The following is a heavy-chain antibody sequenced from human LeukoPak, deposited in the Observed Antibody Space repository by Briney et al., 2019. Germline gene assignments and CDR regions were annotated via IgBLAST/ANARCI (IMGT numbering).Heavy chain of an antibody. J-gene: IGHJ6*03. CDR2: IYYSGST. CDR1: GGSISSYY. V-gene: IGHV4-59*01. D-gene: IGHD3-10*01. CDR3: ARLAVRGDYYMDV. Sequence: SETLSLTCTVSGGSISSYYWSWIRQPPGKGLEWIGYIYYSGSTNYNPSLKSRVTISVDTSKNQFSLKLSSVTAADTAVYYCARLAVRGDYYMDVWGEGTTVTISS.